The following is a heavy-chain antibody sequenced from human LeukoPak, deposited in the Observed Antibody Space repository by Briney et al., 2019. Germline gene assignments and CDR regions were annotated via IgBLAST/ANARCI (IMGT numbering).Heavy chain of an antibody. J-gene: IGHJ4*02. CDR1: GYTLTSYS. V-gene: IGHV1-18*01. CDR3: ARDTEGPFDY. CDR2: ISAYNGNT. Sequence: ASVKVSCKASGYTLTSYSFTWVRQAPGQGLEWMGWISAYNGNTNYAQKLQGRVTMTTDTSTSTAYMELRSLRSDDTAVYYCARDTEGPFDYWGQGTLVTVSS.